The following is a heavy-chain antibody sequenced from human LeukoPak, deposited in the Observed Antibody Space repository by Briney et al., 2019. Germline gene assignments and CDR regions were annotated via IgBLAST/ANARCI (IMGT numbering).Heavy chain of an antibody. D-gene: IGHD3-22*01. J-gene: IGHJ3*02. Sequence: GGSLRLSCAASGFTVSSNYMTWVGQAPGKGLEGVSVIYSGGSTYYADSVKGRFTLSRDNSKNTLFLQMNSLRAEDTAVYYCAREPQGDSSGYDAFDIWGQGTMVTVSS. CDR2: IYSGGST. CDR3: AREPQGDSSGYDAFDI. CDR1: GFTVSSNY. V-gene: IGHV3-66*01.